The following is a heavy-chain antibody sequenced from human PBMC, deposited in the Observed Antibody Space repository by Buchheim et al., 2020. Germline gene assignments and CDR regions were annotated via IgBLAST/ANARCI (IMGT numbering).Heavy chain of an antibody. D-gene: IGHD5-24*01. Sequence: EVQLVESGGGLVQPGGSLRLSCAASGFTFSSYWMQWVRQATGKGLVWVSRINSDGSSTRYADSVKGRFTISRDNAKNTLYLHMNSLRADDTAVYYCARLESWLNYYYYGMDVWGQGTT. CDR2: INSDGSST. CDR1: GFTFSSYW. V-gene: IGHV3-74*01. J-gene: IGHJ6*02. CDR3: ARLESWLNYYYYGMDV.